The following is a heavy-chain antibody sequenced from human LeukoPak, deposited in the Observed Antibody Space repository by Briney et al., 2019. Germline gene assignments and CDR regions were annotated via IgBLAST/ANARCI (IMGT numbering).Heavy chain of an antibody. CDR3: ARDGRSFIAARVRGWFDP. D-gene: IGHD6-6*01. V-gene: IGHV4-59*01. CDR1: GGPIRGYY. CDR2: IYYSGST. J-gene: IGHJ5*02. Sequence: PSETLSLTCTVSGGPIRGYYWSWIRQPPGRGLEWIGYIYYSGSTIHNPSLKSRVTLSVDMSKSQFSLSLTSVTAADTAVYYCARDGRSFIAARVRGWFDPWGQGTLVTVSS.